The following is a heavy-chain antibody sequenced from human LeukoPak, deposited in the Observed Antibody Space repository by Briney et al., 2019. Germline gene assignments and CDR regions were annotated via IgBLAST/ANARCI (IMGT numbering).Heavy chain of an antibody. CDR2: ISYDGSDK. D-gene: IGHD5-12*01. CDR1: GFTFSSYG. V-gene: IGHV3-30*18. CDR3: AKDRQEYSSYDYHFDY. J-gene: IGHJ4*02. Sequence: GRSLRLSCAASGFTFSSYGMHWVRQAPGKGLEWVAVISYDGSDKNYADSVKGRFTISRDNSKNTLYLQMNSLRAEDTAVYYCAKDRQEYSSYDYHFDYWGQGTLVTVSS.